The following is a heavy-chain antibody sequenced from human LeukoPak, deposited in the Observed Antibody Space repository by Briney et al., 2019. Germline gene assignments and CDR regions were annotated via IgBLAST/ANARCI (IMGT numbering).Heavy chain of an antibody. Sequence: GGSLRLSCAASGFTFSTYSMSWVRQSPGKGLEWVAVISYDGSNKYYADSVKGRFTISRDNSKNTLYLQMNSLRAEDTAVYYCAKVFGYSYGSDFDYWGQGTLVTVSS. CDR1: GFTFSTYS. J-gene: IGHJ4*02. D-gene: IGHD5-18*01. CDR3: AKVFGYSYGSDFDY. CDR2: ISYDGSNK. V-gene: IGHV3-30*18.